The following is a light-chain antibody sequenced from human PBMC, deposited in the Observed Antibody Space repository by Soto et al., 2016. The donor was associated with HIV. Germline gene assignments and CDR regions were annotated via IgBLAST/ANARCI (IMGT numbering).Light chain of an antibody. CDR2: KAS. CDR3: QYYSTYSQT. J-gene: IGKJ1*01. CDR1: QSISTY. V-gene: IGKV1-5*03. Sequence: DIQMTQSPSSLSASVGDRVTITCRASQSISTYLNWYQQKPGKAPKLLIYKASSLESGVPSRFSGSGSGTEFTLTISGLQPDDFATYYRQYYSTYSQTFGQGTKVEIK.